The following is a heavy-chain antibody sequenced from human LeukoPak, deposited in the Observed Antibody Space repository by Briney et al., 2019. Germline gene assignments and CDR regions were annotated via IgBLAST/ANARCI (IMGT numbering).Heavy chain of an antibody. CDR2: ISSSGSTI. V-gene: IGHV3-48*03. CDR3: ARDPPLDYDSSGYYLRFGGYFDY. D-gene: IGHD3-22*01. J-gene: IGHJ4*02. CDR1: GFTFSSYE. Sequence: PGGSLRLSCAASGFTFSSYEMNWVRQAPGKGLEWVSYISSSGSTIYYADSVKGRFTISRDNAKNSLYLQMNSLRAEDTAVYYCARDPPLDYDSSGYYLRFGGYFDYWGQGTLVTVSS.